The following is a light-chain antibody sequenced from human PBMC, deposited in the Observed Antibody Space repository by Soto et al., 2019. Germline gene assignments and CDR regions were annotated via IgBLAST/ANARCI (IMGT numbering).Light chain of an antibody. CDR1: SSDVGGYDY. CDR3: SSYTSSSTLV. CDR2: EVS. V-gene: IGLV2-14*01. J-gene: IGLJ1*01. Sequence: QSALTQPASVSGSPGQSITISCTGTSSDVGGYDYVSWYQHPPGKAPKLMIYEVSNRPSGVSNRFSGSRSGNTASLTISGLQAEDEGDYYCSSYTSSSTLVFGTGTKLTVL.